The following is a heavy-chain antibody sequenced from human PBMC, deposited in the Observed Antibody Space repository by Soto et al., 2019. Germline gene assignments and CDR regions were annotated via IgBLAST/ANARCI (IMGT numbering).Heavy chain of an antibody. V-gene: IGHV3-23*01. CDR1: GFTFSSYA. D-gene: IGHD6-6*01. J-gene: IGHJ6*02. CDR3: AKDLGSSRFYYYGMDV. Sequence: EVQLLESGGGLVQPGGSLRLSCAASGFTFSSYAMSWVRQAPGKGLEWVSTISGSGGSTYYADSVKGRFTISRDNSKNTRYLQMNSLRAEDTAVYYCAKDLGSSRFYYYGMDVWGQGTTVTVSS. CDR2: ISGSGGST.